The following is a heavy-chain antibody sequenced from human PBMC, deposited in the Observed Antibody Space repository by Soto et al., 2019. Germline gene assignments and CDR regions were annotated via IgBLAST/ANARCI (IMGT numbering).Heavy chain of an antibody. V-gene: IGHV1-69*02. J-gene: IGHJ3*02. CDR3: ARGYCSGGSCHGDFDS. D-gene: IGHD2-15*01. Sequence: SVKVSCKASGGTFSSYTISWVRQAPGHGLEWIGRIITILGIANYAQKFQGRVTITADKSTCTAYMELSSLRSEDTAVYYCARGYCSGGSCHGDFDSWGQGTMVTVAS. CDR2: IITILGIA. CDR1: GGTFSSYT.